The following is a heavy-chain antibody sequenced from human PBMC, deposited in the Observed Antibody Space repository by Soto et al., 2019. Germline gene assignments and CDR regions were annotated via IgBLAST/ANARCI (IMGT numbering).Heavy chain of an antibody. V-gene: IGHV3-64D*06. CDR2: ISSNGGST. CDR3: VKDETLYSRGWYYYFDY. J-gene: IGHJ4*02. CDR1: GFTFSSYV. Sequence: PVGSLRLSCSASGFTFSSYVMHWVRQAPGKGLEYVSAISSNGGSTYYADSVKGRFTISRDNSKNTLYLQMSSLRAEDTAVYYCVKDETLYSRGWYYYFDYWGQGTLVTVSS. D-gene: IGHD6-19*01.